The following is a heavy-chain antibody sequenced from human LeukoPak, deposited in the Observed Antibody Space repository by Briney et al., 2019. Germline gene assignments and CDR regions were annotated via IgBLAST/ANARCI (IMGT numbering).Heavy chain of an antibody. J-gene: IGHJ4*02. CDR3: AKGLYGSGSYGSGSYYSSFDY. V-gene: IGHV3-9*01. CDR2: ISWKSGSI. CDR1: GFTFDDYA. Sequence: PGGSLRLSCAASGFTFDDYAMHWVRQAPGNGLEWVSGISWKSGSIGSADSVKGRFTISRDNAKNSLYLQIDSLGPEDTAFYFCAKGLYGSGSYGSGSYYSSFDYWGQGTLVTVSS. D-gene: IGHD3-10*01.